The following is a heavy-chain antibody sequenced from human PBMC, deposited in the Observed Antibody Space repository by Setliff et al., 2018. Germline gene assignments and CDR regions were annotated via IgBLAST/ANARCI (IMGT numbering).Heavy chain of an antibody. CDR1: GYTFTSHY. V-gene: IGHV1-46*01. CDR2: INPSSGRT. Sequence: ASVEVSCKASGYTFTSHYMHWVRQAPGLGLEWMGTINPSSGRTSYAQKFQGRVTMTRDTSTSTVYMDMSSLRSEDTAVYYCARDVFPYHYEGAFDIWGQGTMVT. J-gene: IGHJ3*02. D-gene: IGHD3-22*01. CDR3: ARDVFPYHYEGAFDI.